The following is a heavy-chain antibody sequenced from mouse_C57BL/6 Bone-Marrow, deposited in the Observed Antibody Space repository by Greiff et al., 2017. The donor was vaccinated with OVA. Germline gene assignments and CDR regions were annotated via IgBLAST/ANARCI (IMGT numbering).Heavy chain of an antibody. CDR1: GYTFTSYT. J-gene: IGHJ1*03. V-gene: IGHV1-4*01. CDR3: ARDGSSHWYFDV. Sequence: QVQLQQSGAELARPGASVKMSCKASGYTFTSYTMHWVKQRPGQGLEWIGYINPSSGYTKYNQKFKDKATLTADKSSSTAYMQLSSLTSEDSAVYDCARDGSSHWYFDVWGTGTTVTVSS. CDR2: INPSSGYT. D-gene: IGHD1-1*01.